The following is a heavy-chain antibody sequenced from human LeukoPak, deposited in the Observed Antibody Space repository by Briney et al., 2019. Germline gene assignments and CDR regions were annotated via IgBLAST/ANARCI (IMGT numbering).Heavy chain of an antibody. J-gene: IGHJ4*02. CDR3: ARHFDHPTAYFDS. V-gene: IGHV4-30-2*03. Sequence: SETLSLTCPVTGGSLSSGDYYWSWLPPPPGKGLEWIASIYSGGMTFYSPSLKSRLTISADTSRNHFSLRLSSVTAADTALYFCARHFDHPTAYFDSWGQGSLVTVSS. CDR2: IYSGGMT. CDR1: GGSLSSGDYY. D-gene: IGHD1-14*01.